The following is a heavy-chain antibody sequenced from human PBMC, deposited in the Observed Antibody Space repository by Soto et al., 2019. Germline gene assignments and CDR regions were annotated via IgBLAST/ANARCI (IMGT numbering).Heavy chain of an antibody. CDR2: ISSSSSTI. Sequence: EVQLVESGGGLVQPGGSLRLSCAASGFTFSSYSMNWVRQAPGKGLEWVSYISSSSSTIYYADSVKGRFTISRDNAKNSLYLPMNSLRAEDTAVYYCAREGSSGWNGLNWFDPWGQGTLVTVSS. D-gene: IGHD6-19*01. CDR3: AREGSSGWNGLNWFDP. V-gene: IGHV3-48*01. J-gene: IGHJ5*02. CDR1: GFTFSSYS.